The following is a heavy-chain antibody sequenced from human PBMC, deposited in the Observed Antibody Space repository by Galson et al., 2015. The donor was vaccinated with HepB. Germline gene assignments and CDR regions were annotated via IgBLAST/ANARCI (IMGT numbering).Heavy chain of an antibody. Sequence: SVKVSCKASGYTFTSYDINWVRQATGQGLEWMGWMNPNSGNTGYAQKFQGRVTMTRNTSISTAYMELSSLRSEDTAVYYCARAAFIAAAGTRHFGYWGQGTLVTVSS. D-gene: IGHD6-13*01. J-gene: IGHJ4*02. CDR3: ARAAFIAAAGTRHFGY. V-gene: IGHV1-8*01. CDR1: GYTFTSYD. CDR2: MNPNSGNT.